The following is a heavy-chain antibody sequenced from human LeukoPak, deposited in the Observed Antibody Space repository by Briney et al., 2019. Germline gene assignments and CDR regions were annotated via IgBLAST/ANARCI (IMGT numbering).Heavy chain of an antibody. J-gene: IGHJ4*02. CDR1: GFTFSDYY. D-gene: IGHD3-22*01. Sequence: PGGSLRLSCAASGFTFSDYYMSWIRQAPGKGQEWVSYISGSSSSPNYADSVKGRFTISRDNAKNSLYLQMNSLRAEDTAVYYCARDQGENYDSSGYYPYWGQGTLVTVSS. V-gene: IGHV3-11*06. CDR2: ISGSSSSP. CDR3: ARDQGENYDSSGYYPY.